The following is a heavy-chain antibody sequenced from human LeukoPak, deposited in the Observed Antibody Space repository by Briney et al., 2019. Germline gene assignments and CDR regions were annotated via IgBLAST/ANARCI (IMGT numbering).Heavy chain of an antibody. Sequence: GGSLRLSCAASGFTFSSYAMSWVRQAPGKGLEWVSVIYSGGSTYYADSVKGRFTISRDNSKNTLYLQMNSLRAEDTAVYYCARNKERAFEYWGQGTLVTVSS. J-gene: IGHJ4*02. CDR3: ARNKERAFEY. D-gene: IGHD1-1*01. CDR1: GFTFSSYA. V-gene: IGHV3-66*01. CDR2: IYSGGST.